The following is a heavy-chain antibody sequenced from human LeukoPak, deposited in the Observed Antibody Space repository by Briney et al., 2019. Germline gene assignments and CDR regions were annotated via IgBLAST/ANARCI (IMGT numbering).Heavy chain of an antibody. V-gene: IGHV1-18*01. J-gene: IGHJ6*02. CDR3: ARTPGMVVVKTFYCMDV. D-gene: IGHD3-22*01. CDR1: GYTFTSDG. CDR2: IGTYKGNT. Sequence: ASVKVSCKTSGYTFTSDGISWVRQAPGQGLEWMGWIGTYKGNTNYAQMFQGRVTMTTDTSTSTAYMELKNLRSDNTAVYYCARTPGMVVVKTFYCMDVWGQGTTVTVSS.